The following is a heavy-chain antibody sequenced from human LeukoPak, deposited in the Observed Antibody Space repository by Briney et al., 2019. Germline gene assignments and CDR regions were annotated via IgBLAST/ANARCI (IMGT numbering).Heavy chain of an antibody. V-gene: IGHV3-64D*09. CDR3: VKGESASYYGAFDI. Sequence: GGSLRLSCSASGFTFRIYAMHWVRQAPGKGLEYVSGFASNGDSTYYADSVKGRFTISKDNSKNTLYLQMSSLRPEDTAVYYCVKGESASYYGAFDIWGQGTMVTVSS. J-gene: IGHJ3*02. D-gene: IGHD1-26*01. CDR2: FASNGDST. CDR1: GFTFRIYA.